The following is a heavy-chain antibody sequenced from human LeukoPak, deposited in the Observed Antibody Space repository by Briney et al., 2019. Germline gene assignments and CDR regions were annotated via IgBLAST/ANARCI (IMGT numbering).Heavy chain of an antibody. V-gene: IGHV4-34*01. CDR3: ARVGSYRYYYDSSGYYRFDP. CDR2: INHSGST. J-gene: IGHJ5*02. Sequence: SETLSLTCAVYGGSFSGYYWSWIRQPPGKGLEWIGEINHSGSTNYNPSLKSRVTISVDTSKNQFSLKLSSVTAADTAVYYCARVGSYRYYYDSSGYYRFDPWGQGTLVTVSS. D-gene: IGHD3-22*01. CDR1: GGSFSGYY.